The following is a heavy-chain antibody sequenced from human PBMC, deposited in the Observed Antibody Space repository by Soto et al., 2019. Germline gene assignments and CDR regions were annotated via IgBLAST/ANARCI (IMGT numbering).Heavy chain of an antibody. J-gene: IGHJ4*02. CDR1: GFVFNNYA. Sequence: GGSLRLSCAASGFVFNNYAMSWVRQAPGKGLEWVATLSSGGGTTYYTDSVKGRFTISRDNSMNLLYLQMNSLRADDTAVYYCAKDGDWYDFSTGYYSRGNYFDYWGQGTLVTVSS. V-gene: IGHV3-23*01. CDR2: LSSGGGTT. D-gene: IGHD3-3*01. CDR3: AKDGDWYDFSTGYYSRGNYFDY.